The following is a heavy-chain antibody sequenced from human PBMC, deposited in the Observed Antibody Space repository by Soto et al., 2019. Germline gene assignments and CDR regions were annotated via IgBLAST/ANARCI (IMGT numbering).Heavy chain of an antibody. Sequence: EVQLVESGGGLVQPGRSLRLSCAASGFTFDDYAMHWVRQAPGKGLEWVSGISWNSGSIGYADSVKGRFTISRDNAKNSLYLQMNSLRAEDTALYYGAKDAPSRAAAGTEADYFDYWGQGTLVTVSS. CDR1: GFTFDDYA. J-gene: IGHJ4*02. V-gene: IGHV3-9*01. CDR3: AKDAPSRAAAGTEADYFDY. D-gene: IGHD6-13*01. CDR2: ISWNSGSI.